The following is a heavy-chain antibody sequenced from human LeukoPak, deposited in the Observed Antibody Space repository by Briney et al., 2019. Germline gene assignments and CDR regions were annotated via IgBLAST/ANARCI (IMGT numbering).Heavy chain of an antibody. V-gene: IGHV3-30-3*01. Sequence: GRSLRLSCAASGFTFSSYAMHWVRQAPGKGLEWVAVISDDGSNKYYADSVKGRFTISRDNSKNTLYLQMNSLRAEDTAVYYCAMEQRKYSAGFTIDYWGQGTLVTVSS. D-gene: IGHD2-15*01. CDR3: AMEQRKYSAGFTIDY. CDR2: ISDDGSNK. CDR1: GFTFSSYA. J-gene: IGHJ4*02.